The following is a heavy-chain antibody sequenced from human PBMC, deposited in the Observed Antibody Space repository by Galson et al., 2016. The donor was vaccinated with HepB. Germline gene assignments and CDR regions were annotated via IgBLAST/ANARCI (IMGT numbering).Heavy chain of an antibody. V-gene: IGHV3-23*01. CDR2: ITGGGIT. D-gene: IGHD3-22*01. J-gene: IGHJ4*02. CDR3: VKDRGPYYDKRESDC. CDR1: GFAFRGYA. Sequence: SLRLSCAASGFAFRGYAMSWVRQAPGKGLECVSSITGGGITYYSDSVKGRFVISRDDSKNAVYLQMDSLRAEDTAVYYCVKDRGPYYDKRESDCWGQGTLVTVSS.